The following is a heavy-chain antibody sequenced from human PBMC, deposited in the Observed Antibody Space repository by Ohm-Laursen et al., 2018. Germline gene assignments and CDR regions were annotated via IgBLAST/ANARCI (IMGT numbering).Heavy chain of an antibody. CDR2: MYVGGDT. V-gene: IGHV4-4*07. D-gene: IGHD4-17*01. CDR3: ARSRKDSVTTWDY. J-gene: IGHJ4*02. CDR1: GASISSHY. Sequence: SDTLSLTCPVSGASISSHYWSWIRQPAGKGLECIGRMYVGGDTSYNPSLKSRVTTSLDTSKNQFSLNLTSVTAADTAVYYCARSRKDSVTTWDYWGQGILVTVSS.